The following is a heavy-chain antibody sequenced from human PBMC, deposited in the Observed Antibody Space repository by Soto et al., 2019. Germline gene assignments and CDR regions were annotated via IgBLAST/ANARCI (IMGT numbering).Heavy chain of an antibody. J-gene: IGHJ4*02. CDR1: GYTFTDYG. CDR2: ISGYNGNT. Sequence: ASVKVSCKASGYTFTDYGITWVRQAPGQGLEWMGWISGYNGNTKYAQDLQGRVTLTTDTSTSTAYMELRSLRSDDTAVYYCAKALDQIRYFDWLPDWGQGTLVTVSS. D-gene: IGHD3-9*01. V-gene: IGHV1-18*01. CDR3: AKALDQIRYFDWLPD.